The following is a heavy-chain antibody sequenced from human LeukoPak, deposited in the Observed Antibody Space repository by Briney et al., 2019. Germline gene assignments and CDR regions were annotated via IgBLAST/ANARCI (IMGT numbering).Heavy chain of an antibody. CDR3: AKPALYDSSDY. V-gene: IGHV3-30*18. CDR2: IAYDGSNK. J-gene: IGHJ4*02. D-gene: IGHD3-22*01. Sequence: GGSLRLTCAASGFTFSSYGMHWVRQAPGKGLERVAVIAYDGSNKYYADSVKGRFTISRDNSKNTLYLQMNSLRAEDTAVYYCAKPALYDSSDYWGQGTLVTVSS. CDR1: GFTFSSYG.